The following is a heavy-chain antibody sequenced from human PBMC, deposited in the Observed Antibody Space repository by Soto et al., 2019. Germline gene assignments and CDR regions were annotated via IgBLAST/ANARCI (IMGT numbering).Heavy chain of an antibody. V-gene: IGHV1-2*04. J-gene: IGHJ4*02. CDR1: AVTFTSYY. CDR2: INPNSGGT. Sequence: ASVKVSCKAPAVTFTSYYMHWVRQAPGQGLEWMGWINPNSGGTNYAQKFQGWVTMTRDTSISTAYMELSRLRSDDTAVYYCARGARVLRYFDWLSYFDYWGQGTLVTVSS. CDR3: ARGARVLRYFDWLSYFDY. D-gene: IGHD3-9*01.